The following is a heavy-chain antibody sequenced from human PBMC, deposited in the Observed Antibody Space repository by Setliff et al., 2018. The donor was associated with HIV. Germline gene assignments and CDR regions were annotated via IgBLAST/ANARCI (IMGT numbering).Heavy chain of an antibody. Sequence: SETLSLTCTVSDDPINSFYWSWIRQPVGKGLEWIGRIHTLGGTKYNSSLESRVTMSLDTSRNQFSLKLNSVTAADSAVYFCTRDRYANGWLYFDYWGPGILVTVSS. D-gene: IGHD2-2*01. CDR2: IHTLGGT. CDR3: TRDRYANGWLYFDY. J-gene: IGHJ4*02. V-gene: IGHV4-4*07. CDR1: DDPINSFY.